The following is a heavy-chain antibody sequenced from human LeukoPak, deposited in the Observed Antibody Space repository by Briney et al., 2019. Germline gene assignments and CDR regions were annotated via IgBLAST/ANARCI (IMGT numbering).Heavy chain of an antibody. CDR1: GYTFTSYG. Sequence: ASVKVSCKASGYTFTSYGISWVRQAPGQGLEWMGWISAYNGNTNYAQKLQGRVTMTTDTSTSTAYMELRSLGSDDTAVYYCARAGVVGATTSSFDYWGQGTLVTVSS. D-gene: IGHD1-26*01. CDR2: ISAYNGNT. J-gene: IGHJ4*02. CDR3: ARAGVVGATTSSFDY. V-gene: IGHV1-18*01.